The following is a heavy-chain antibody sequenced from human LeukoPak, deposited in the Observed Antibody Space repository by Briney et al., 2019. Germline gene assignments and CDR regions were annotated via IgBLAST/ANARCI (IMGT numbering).Heavy chain of an antibody. V-gene: IGHV1-2*02. CDR2: INPNSGGT. Sequence: ASVKLSCKASGYTFTGYYMHWVRQAPGQGLEWMGWINPNSGGTNYAQKFQGRVTMTRDTSISTASMELSSLRSDDTAVYYCARVLTSGYDAFDIWGQGTMVTVSS. CDR1: GYTFTGYY. D-gene: IGHD3-10*01. CDR3: ARVLTSGYDAFDI. J-gene: IGHJ3*02.